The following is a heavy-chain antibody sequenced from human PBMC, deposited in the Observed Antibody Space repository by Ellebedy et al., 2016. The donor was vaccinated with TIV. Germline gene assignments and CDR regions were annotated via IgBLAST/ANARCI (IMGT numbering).Heavy chain of an antibody. CDR3: ARDLGRVFDY. J-gene: IGHJ4*02. Sequence: SETLSLXCTVSGGSISSYYWSWIRQPPGKGLEWIGYIYYSGSTNYNPSLKSRVTISVDTSKNQFSLKLSSVTAADTAVYYCARDLGRVFDYWGQGTLVTVSS. V-gene: IGHV4-59*01. CDR2: IYYSGST. CDR1: GGSISSYY.